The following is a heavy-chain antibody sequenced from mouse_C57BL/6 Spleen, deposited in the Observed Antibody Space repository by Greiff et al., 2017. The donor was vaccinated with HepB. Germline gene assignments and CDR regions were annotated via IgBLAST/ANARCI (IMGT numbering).Heavy chain of an antibody. CDR2: IYPGSGST. Sequence: VQLQQPGAELVKPGASVKMSCKASGYTFTSYWITWVKQRPGQGLEWIGDIYPGSGSTNYNEKFKSKATLTVDTSSSTAYMQLSSLTSEDSAVYYCARSGTTVVEDGFAYWGQVTLVTVSA. CDR3: ARSGTTVVEDGFAY. D-gene: IGHD1-1*01. J-gene: IGHJ3*01. CDR1: GYTFTSYW. V-gene: IGHV1-55*01.